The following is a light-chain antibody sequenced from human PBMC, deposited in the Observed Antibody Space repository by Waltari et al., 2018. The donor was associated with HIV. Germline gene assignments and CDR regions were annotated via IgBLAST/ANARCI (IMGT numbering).Light chain of an antibody. CDR2: RDN. J-gene: IGLJ3*02. V-gene: IGLV1-47*01. Sequence: QSLLTQPPSASGTPGQRVSISCSVSSYNIRLDFVYWYQQLPGTAPKLLIHRDNQRPSGVPDRFSGSKSGTSASLAISGLRSEDEADYYCAALFANLGVWVFGGGTKLTVL. CDR3: AALFANLGVWV. CDR1: SYNIRLDF.